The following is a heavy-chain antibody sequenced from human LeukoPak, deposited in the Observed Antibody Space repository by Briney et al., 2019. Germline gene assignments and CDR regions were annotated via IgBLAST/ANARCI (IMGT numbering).Heavy chain of an antibody. V-gene: IGHV3-74*01. CDR3: ARGDENYYGSGSQDY. D-gene: IGHD3-10*01. Sequence: TGGSLRLSCAASGFTFTNYWMHWVRQAPGKGLVWVSRINSDGSSTSYADSVKGRFTISRDNAKNTLYLQMNSLRAEDTAVYYCARGDENYYGSGSQDYWGQGTLVTVSS. CDR2: INSDGSST. J-gene: IGHJ4*02. CDR1: GFTFTNYW.